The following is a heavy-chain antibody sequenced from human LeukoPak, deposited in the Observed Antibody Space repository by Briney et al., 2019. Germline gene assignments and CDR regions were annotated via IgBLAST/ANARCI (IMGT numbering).Heavy chain of an antibody. CDR1: GFTFSSYG. CDR2: ISYDGSKK. CDR3: ARQAPGYYYYYYMDV. Sequence: GSLRLSCAASGFTFSSYGMHWVRQAPGKGLEWVAVISYDGSKKYYADSVKGRFTISRDNSKNTLYLQMNSLRAEDTAVYYCARQAPGYYYYYYMDVWGKGTTVTISS. J-gene: IGHJ6*03. V-gene: IGHV3-30*03.